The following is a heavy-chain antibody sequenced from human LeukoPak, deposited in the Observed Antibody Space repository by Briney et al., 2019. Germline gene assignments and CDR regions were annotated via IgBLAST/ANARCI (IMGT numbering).Heavy chain of an antibody. J-gene: IGHJ4*02. V-gene: IGHV4-38-2*02. CDR1: NYSITSVYS. Sequence: SETLSLTCTVSNYSITSVYSWGWIRQPPGKGLEWIGIIYHSGSTFYNPSLTGRLTISVDTSKNQFSLKLSSVTAADTAVYYCAKSRGYNYGSWDQYFDYWGQGTLVTVSS. CDR3: AKSRGYNYGSWDQYFDY. CDR2: IYHSGST. D-gene: IGHD5-18*01.